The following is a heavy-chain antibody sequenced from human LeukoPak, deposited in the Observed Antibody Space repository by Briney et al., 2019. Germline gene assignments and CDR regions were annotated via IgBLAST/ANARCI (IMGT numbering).Heavy chain of an antibody. V-gene: IGHV4-59*08. CDR1: GGSISSYY. CDR2: IYYSGST. CDR3: ASMTRRNDAFDI. D-gene: IGHD3-16*01. Sequence: SETLSLTCTVSGGSISSYYWSWIRQPPGKGLEWIGYIYYSGSTNYNPSLKSRVTTSVDTSKNQFSLKLSSVTAADTAVYYCASMTRRNDAFDIWGQGTMVTVSS. J-gene: IGHJ3*02.